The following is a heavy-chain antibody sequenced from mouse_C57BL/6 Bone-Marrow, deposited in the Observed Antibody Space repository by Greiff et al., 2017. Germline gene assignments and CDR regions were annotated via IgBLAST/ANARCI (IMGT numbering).Heavy chain of an antibody. Sequence: VQLQQSGAELVRPGASVKLSCTASGFNIKDDYMHWVKQRPEQGLEWIGWIDPENGDTEYASKFQGKATIPADTSSNTAYLQLRSLTSEDTAVYYCTTNILFYYYAMDYWGQGTSVTVSS. D-gene: IGHD6-5*01. CDR2: IDPENGDT. CDR1: GFNIKDDY. J-gene: IGHJ4*01. CDR3: TTNILFYYYAMDY. V-gene: IGHV14-4*01.